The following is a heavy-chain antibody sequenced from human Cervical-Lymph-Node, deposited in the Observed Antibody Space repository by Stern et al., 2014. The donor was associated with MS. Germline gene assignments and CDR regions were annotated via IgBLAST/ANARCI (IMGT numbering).Heavy chain of an antibody. J-gene: IGHJ6*02. Sequence: QVQLVQSGADVKKPGASVKVSCKASGYIFTGYYLHWVRQAPGPGLEWMGWINPKSGDTKSAHKVQGSVTMTRDTSITTAYMELSRLRSDDTAVYYCARGRGSSGYHWDLFYYYAMDVWGQGTTVIVSS. CDR3: ARGRGSSGYHWDLFYYYAMDV. V-gene: IGHV1-2*04. D-gene: IGHD3-22*01. CDR2: INPKSGDT. CDR1: GYIFTGYY.